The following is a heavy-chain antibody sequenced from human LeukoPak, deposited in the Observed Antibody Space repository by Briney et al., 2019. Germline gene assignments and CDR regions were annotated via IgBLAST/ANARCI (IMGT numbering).Heavy chain of an antibody. CDR2: IYYSGST. Sequence: PSETLSLTCTVSGGSISSGDYYWSWIRQPPGKGLEWIGYIYYSGSTYYNPSLKSRVTISVDTSENQFSLKLSSVTAADTAAYYCARDHGSGSYGMDVWGQGTTVTVSS. CDR1: GGSISSGDYY. CDR3: ARDHGSGSYGMDV. D-gene: IGHD3-10*01. V-gene: IGHV4-30-4*01. J-gene: IGHJ6*02.